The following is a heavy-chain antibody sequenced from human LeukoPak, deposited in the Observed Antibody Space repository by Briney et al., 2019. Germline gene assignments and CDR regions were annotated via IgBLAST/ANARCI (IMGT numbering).Heavy chain of an antibody. J-gene: IGHJ4*02. CDR3: ARNRYGSGWYFDY. D-gene: IGHD6-19*01. V-gene: IGHV1-18*01. CDR1: GYIFTSYD. CDR2: SRIYNGNT. Sequence: ASVKVSCKASGYIFTSYDNSWVRQAPGQGLEWMGWSRIYNGNTKYAQKFQGSVTITTDTSTNTAYMELRSLRSDDSAVYYCARNRYGSGWYFDYWGQGTLATVSS.